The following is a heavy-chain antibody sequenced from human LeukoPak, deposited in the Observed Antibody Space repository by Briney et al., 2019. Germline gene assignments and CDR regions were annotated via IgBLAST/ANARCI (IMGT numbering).Heavy chain of an antibody. CDR1: GGSISSSSYY. V-gene: IGHV4-39*01. J-gene: IGHJ4*02. D-gene: IGHD3-22*01. Sequence: SETLSLTCTVSGGSISSSSYYWGWIRQPPGKGLEWIGSIYYSGSTYYNPSLKSRVTISVDTSKNQFSLKLSSVTAADTAVYYCAGLYYYDSSGYYSHFDYWGQGTLVTVSS. CDR2: IYYSGST. CDR3: AGLYYYDSSGYYSHFDY.